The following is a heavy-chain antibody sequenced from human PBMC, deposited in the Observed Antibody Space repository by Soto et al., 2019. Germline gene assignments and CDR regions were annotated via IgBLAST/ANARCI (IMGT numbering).Heavy chain of an antibody. V-gene: IGHV3-9*01. Sequence: SRRLSCAASGFTFDDYAMHWVRQAPGKGLEWVSGISWNSGSIGYADSVKGRFTISRDNAKNSLYLQMNSLRAEDTASYYCAKDYSRGWAPSYYYYATDVWGQATTITV. CDR1: GFTFDDYA. CDR3: AKDYSRGWAPSYYYYATDV. CDR2: ISWNSGSI. D-gene: IGHD6-19*01. J-gene: IGHJ6*02.